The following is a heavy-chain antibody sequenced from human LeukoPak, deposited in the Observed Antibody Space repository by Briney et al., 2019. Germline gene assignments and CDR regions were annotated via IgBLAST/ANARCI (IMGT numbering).Heavy chain of an antibody. D-gene: IGHD2-2*01. CDR3: ARANFLYCSSSTCLFDY. J-gene: IGHJ4*02. CDR2: INPNDGDT. Sequence: ASVKVSCKASGYTLTDYYMHWVRQAPGQGFEWMGWINPNDGDTNYAQKFQGGVTMTRDTSISTAHMEVSRLRSDDTAVYYCARANFLYCSSSTCLFDYWGQGTLVTVSS. CDR1: GYTLTDYY. V-gene: IGHV1-2*02.